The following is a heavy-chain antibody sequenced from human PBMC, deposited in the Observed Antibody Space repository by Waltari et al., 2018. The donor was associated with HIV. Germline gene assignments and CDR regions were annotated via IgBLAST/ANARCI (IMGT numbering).Heavy chain of an antibody. D-gene: IGHD3-10*01. CDR1: GFTFDDYA. CDR3: VKDILYGSGSYIDDFYYVMDV. V-gene: IGHV3-9*01. J-gene: IGHJ6*02. CDR2: ISWNSGNI. Sequence: EVQLVESGGGLVQPGRSLRLSCAASGFTFDDYAMHWVRQAPGKGLEWVSGISWNSGNINYADSVKGRFTISRDNAKNSLYLQLNSLRAEDTALYYCVKDILYGSGSYIDDFYYVMDVWGQGTTVTVSS.